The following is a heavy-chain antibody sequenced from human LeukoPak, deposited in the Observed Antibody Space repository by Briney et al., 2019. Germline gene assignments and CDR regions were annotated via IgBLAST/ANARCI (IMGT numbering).Heavy chain of an antibody. D-gene: IGHD6-13*01. Sequence: SETLSLTCAVYGEGFTDYYWTWIRQPPGKGLEWIGEINHSGSTHCNPSLKSRITMSVDTSKNQFSLKLSSVIASDTALYYCAGRSYSTWWRTSRYHFDYWGQGALVSVSS. J-gene: IGHJ4*02. V-gene: IGHV4-34*01. CDR3: AGRSYSTWWRTSRYHFDY. CDR2: INHSGST. CDR1: GEGFTDYY.